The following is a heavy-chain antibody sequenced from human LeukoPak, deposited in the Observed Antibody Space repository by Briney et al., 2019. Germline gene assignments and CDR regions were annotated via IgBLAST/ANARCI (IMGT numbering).Heavy chain of an antibody. CDR2: IYYSGST. CDR1: GGSISSSSYY. D-gene: IGHD3-22*01. V-gene: IGHV4-39*01. Sequence: PSETLSLTCTVSGGSISSSSYYWGWIRQPPGKGLEWIGSIYYSGSTYYNPSLKSRVTISVDTSKNQFSLKLSSVTAADTAVYYCARLSYYDRSGYYSAPYYYYGMDVWGQGTTVTVSS. J-gene: IGHJ6*02. CDR3: ARLSYYDRSGYYSAPYYYYGMDV.